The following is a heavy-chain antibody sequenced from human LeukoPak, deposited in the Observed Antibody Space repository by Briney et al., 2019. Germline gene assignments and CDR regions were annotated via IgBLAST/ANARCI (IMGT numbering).Heavy chain of an antibody. D-gene: IGHD3-22*01. Sequence: GGSLRLSCAASGFTFSSYATHWVRQAPGKGLEWVAVISYDGSNKYYADSVKGRFTISRDNSKNTLYLQMNSLRAEDTAVYYCARYSDSSGSSFDYWGQGTLVTVSS. CDR3: ARYSDSSGSSFDY. J-gene: IGHJ4*02. CDR2: ISYDGSNK. V-gene: IGHV3-30*04. CDR1: GFTFSSYA.